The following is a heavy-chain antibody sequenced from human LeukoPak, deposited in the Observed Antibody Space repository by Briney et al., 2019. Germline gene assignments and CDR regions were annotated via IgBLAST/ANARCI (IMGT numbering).Heavy chain of an antibody. Sequence: TSQTLSLTCTVSGGSISSGSYYWSWIRQPAGKGLEWIVRIYTSGSTNYNPSLKSRVTISVDTSMNQFSLKLSSVTAADTAVYYCARAYYDFWSGSASAFDIWGQGTMVTVSS. CDR3: ARAYYDFWSGSASAFDI. V-gene: IGHV4-61*02. CDR2: IYTSGST. CDR1: GGSISSGSYY. D-gene: IGHD3-3*01. J-gene: IGHJ3*02.